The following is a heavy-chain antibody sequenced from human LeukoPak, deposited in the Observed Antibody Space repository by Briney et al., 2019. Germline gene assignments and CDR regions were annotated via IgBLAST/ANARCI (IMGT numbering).Heavy chain of an antibody. J-gene: IGHJ6*04. D-gene: IGHD3-10*02. CDR2: ISTSSSYI. CDR3: AELGITMIGGV. Sequence: GGSLRLSCAASGFTFSCYSMNWVRQAPGKGLEWVSSISTSSSYIHYADSVKGRFTISRDNAKNSLYLQMNSLRAEDTAVYYCAELGITMIGGVWGKGTTVTISS. V-gene: IGHV3-21*01. CDR1: GFTFSCYS.